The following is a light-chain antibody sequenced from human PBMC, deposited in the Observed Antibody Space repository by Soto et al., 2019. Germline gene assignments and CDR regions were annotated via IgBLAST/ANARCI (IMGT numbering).Light chain of an antibody. V-gene: IGKV3-11*01. J-gene: IGKJ4*01. CDR2: DAS. CDR3: QQRSNWT. CDR1: QSVSSY. Sequence: EIVLTQSPATLSLSPGERATLSCRASQSVSSYLAWYQQKPGQAPRLLIYDASNRATGIPDRVSGSGSGTDFTLTISSLEPEDFAVYYCQQRSNWTFGGGTKVEIK.